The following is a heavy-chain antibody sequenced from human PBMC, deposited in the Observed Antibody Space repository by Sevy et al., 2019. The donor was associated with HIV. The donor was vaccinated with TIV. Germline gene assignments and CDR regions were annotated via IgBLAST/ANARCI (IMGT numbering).Heavy chain of an antibody. J-gene: IGHJ5*02. V-gene: IGHV3-48*02. CDR3: VREAYYYDSREENWFDP. Sequence: GGSLRLSCKASGFTFSTYSMHWVRQAPGKGLEWVSSISRTSTTTYYADSAKGRFTISRDNAKNSLYLQMNSLRDEDTAFYYCVREAYYYDSREENWFDPWGQGTLVTVSS. CDR1: GFTFSTYS. CDR2: ISRTSTTT. D-gene: IGHD3-22*01.